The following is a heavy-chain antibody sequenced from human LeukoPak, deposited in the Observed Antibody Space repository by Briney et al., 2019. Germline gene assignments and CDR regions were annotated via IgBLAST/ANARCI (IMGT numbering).Heavy chain of an antibody. Sequence: SETLSLTCTVSGGSISSSSYYLGWIRQPPGKGLEWIGSIYYSGSTYYNPSLKSRVTISVDTSKNQFSLKLSSVTAADTAVYYCARITRGYCSSTSCYTDWFDPWGQGTLVTVSP. CDR1: GGSISSSSYY. CDR3: ARITRGYCSSTSCYTDWFDP. D-gene: IGHD2-2*02. J-gene: IGHJ5*02. CDR2: IYYSGST. V-gene: IGHV4-39*01.